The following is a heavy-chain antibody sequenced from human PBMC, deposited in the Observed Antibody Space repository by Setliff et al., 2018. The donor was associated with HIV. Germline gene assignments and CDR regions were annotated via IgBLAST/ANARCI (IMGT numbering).Heavy chain of an antibody. D-gene: IGHD6-19*01. J-gene: IGHJ5*02. CDR2: IYSDGST. Sequence: PGGSLRLSCAASGFTVSTYYMSWVRQAPGKGLEWVSTIYSDGSTYHADSVNGRFTLSRDISENALYLQIDSLRPEDTAVYYCARPHSGRGGGAYFDPWGQGILVTVSS. CDR3: ARPHSGRGGGAYFDP. V-gene: IGHV3-66*02. CDR1: GFTVSTYY.